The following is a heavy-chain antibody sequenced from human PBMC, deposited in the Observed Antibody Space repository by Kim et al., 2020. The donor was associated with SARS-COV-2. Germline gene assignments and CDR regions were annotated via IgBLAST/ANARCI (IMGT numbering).Heavy chain of an antibody. CDR2: FDPEDGET. J-gene: IGHJ6*02. CDR3: ATDFVVVPAAKTHYYYGMDV. V-gene: IGHV1-24*01. D-gene: IGHD2-2*01. Sequence: ASVKVSCKVSGYTLTELSMHWVRQAPGKGLEWMGGFDPEDGETIYAQKFQGRVTMTEDTSTDTAYMELSSLRSEDTAVYYCATDFVVVPAAKTHYYYGMDVWGQGTTVTVSS. CDR1: GYTLTELS.